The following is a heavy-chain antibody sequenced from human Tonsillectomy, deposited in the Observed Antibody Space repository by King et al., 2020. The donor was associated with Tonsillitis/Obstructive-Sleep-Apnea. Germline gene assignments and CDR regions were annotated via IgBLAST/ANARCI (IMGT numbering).Heavy chain of an antibody. CDR3: ARDLKRDFWSGAFDY. D-gene: IGHD3-3*01. CDR1: GFTFSSYS. J-gene: IGHJ4*02. CDR2: ISSSSSTI. Sequence: VQLVESGGGLVQPGGSLRLSCAASGFTFSSYSMNWVRQAPGKGLEWVSYISSSSSTIYYADSVKGRFTISRDNAKNSLYLHMNSLRDEDTAVYYCARDLKRDFWSGAFDYWGQGTLVTVSS. V-gene: IGHV3-48*02.